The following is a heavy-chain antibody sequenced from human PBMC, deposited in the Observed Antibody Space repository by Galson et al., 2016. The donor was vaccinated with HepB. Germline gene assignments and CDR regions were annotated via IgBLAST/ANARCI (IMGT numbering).Heavy chain of an antibody. CDR2: ISKDGGNK. CDR3: ARERPDIAVAAFDY. Sequence: SLRLSCAASGFNLMNYAMHWVRQAPGKGQEWVAVISKDGGNKYYADSVKGRFTIARDNSRNTLYLQMNSLRAEDTAVYYCARERPDIAVAAFDYWGQGTLVTVS. J-gene: IGHJ4*02. D-gene: IGHD6-19*01. CDR1: GFNLMNYA. V-gene: IGHV3-30-3*01.